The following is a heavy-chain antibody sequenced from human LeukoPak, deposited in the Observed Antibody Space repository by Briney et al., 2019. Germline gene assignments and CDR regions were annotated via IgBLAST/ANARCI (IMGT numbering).Heavy chain of an antibody. Sequence: PGGSLRLSCAASGFTFSSYWMHWVRQAPGKGLVWVSRVNNDGSTTNYADSVKGRFTISRDNTKNTLYLRMNSLRAEDTAVYFCLAAAGTIGWGQGTLVTVSS. V-gene: IGHV3-74*01. J-gene: IGHJ4*02. CDR1: GFTFSSYW. D-gene: IGHD6-13*01. CDR3: LAAAGTIG. CDR2: VNNDGSTT.